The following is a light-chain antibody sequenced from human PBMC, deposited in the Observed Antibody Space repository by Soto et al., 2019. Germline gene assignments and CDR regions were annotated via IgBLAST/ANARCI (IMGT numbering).Light chain of an antibody. J-gene: IGLJ1*01. CDR3: SSFAGSNNFPYV. Sequence: SALTQPPSASGSPGQSVTISCTGTSSDVGAYDYVSWYQQHPGKAPKLMIYEINKRPSGVPDRFSGSKSGNTASLTVSGLQAEDEAEYYCSSFAGSNNFPYVFGTGTKVTGL. V-gene: IGLV2-8*01. CDR1: SSDVGAYDY. CDR2: EIN.